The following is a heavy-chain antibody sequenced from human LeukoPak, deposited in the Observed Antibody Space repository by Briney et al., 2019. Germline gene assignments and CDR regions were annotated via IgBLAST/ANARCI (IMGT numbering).Heavy chain of an antibody. D-gene: IGHD3-10*01. CDR3: ARFTRTLVRGALVN. Sequence: GGSLRLSCAASGFTFSSYAMSWVRQAPGKGLEWVSAIGGSGGNTYYADSVRGRFTISRDDSKNTLYLQMNSLRAEDTAVYYCARFTRTLVRGALVNWGQGTLVTVSS. V-gene: IGHV3-23*01. CDR2: IGGSGGNT. J-gene: IGHJ4*02. CDR1: GFTFSSYA.